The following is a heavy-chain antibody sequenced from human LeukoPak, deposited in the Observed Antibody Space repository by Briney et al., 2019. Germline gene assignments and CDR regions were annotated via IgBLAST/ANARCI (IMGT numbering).Heavy chain of an antibody. CDR2: ISYDGSNK. CDR1: GFTFSSYA. Sequence: GGSLRLSCAASGFTFSSYAMHWVRQAPGKGLEWVAVISYDGSNKYYADSVKGRFTISRDNSKNTLYMQMNSLRAEDTAVYYCARSRPATAILAHWGQGTLVTVSS. J-gene: IGHJ5*02. CDR3: ARSRPATAILAH. D-gene: IGHD2-2*02. V-gene: IGHV3-30-3*01.